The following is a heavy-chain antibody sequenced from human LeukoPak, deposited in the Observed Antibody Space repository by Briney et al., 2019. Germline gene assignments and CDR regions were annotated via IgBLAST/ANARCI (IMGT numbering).Heavy chain of an antibody. J-gene: IGHJ4*02. D-gene: IGHD3-10*01. CDR1: GGSISSSSYY. Sequence: SETLSLTCTVSGGSISSSSYYWGWIRQPPGKGLEWIGSIYYSGSTYYNPSLKSRVTISVDTSKNQFSLKLSSVTAADTAVYYCARDPPNMLWFGESLFDYWGQGTLVTVSS. CDR3: ARDPPNMLWFGESLFDY. CDR2: IYYSGST. V-gene: IGHV4-39*07.